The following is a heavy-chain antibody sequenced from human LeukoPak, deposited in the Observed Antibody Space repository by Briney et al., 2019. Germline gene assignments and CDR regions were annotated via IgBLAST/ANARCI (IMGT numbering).Heavy chain of an antibody. Sequence: ASVKVSCKASGYTFTGYYMYWVRQAPGQGLEWMGFLNPNTGGTSYAQKLQGRVTMTTDTSTSTAYMEVRSLRSDDTAVYYCARVVLSFDDFDPWGQGTLVTVSS. J-gene: IGHJ5*02. D-gene: IGHD2-8*02. CDR1: GYTFTGYY. CDR3: ARVVLSFDDFDP. V-gene: IGHV1-2*02. CDR2: LNPNTGGT.